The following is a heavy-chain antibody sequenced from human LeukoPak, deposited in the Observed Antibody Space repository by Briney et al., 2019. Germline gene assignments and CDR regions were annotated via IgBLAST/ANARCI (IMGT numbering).Heavy chain of an antibody. Sequence: SVRGRFTISRDNSKNTLYLQMNSLRAEDMAVYYCAKDPRAMPPPGGYWGQGTLVTVSS. V-gene: IGHV3-23*01. D-gene: IGHD2-2*01. CDR3: AKDPRAMPPPGGY. J-gene: IGHJ4*02.